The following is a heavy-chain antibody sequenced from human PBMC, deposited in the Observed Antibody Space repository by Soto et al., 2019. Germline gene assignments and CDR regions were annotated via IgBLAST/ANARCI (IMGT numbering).Heavy chain of an antibody. CDR1: GGSSINYG. CDR2: IYYSGST. Sequence: FETLSLPWTVFGGSSINYGWPRIRQPPGKGLEWIGSIYYSGSTYYNPSLKSRVTISVDTSKNQFSLKLSSVTAADTAVYYCASRVGADVFDYWGQGTLVTVSS. J-gene: IGHJ4*02. CDR3: ASRVGADVFDY. V-gene: IGHV4-39*01. D-gene: IGHD1-26*01.